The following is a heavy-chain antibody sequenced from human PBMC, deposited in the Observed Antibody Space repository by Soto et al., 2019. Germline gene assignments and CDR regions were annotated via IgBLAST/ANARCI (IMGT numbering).Heavy chain of an antibody. D-gene: IGHD2-2*01. CDR1: GFTFSSYW. CDR3: AKARGSSTPAPGSY. J-gene: IGHJ1*01. V-gene: IGHV3-7*01. CDR2: IKQDGSEK. Sequence: GSLRLSCAASGFTFSSYWMSWVRQAPGKGLEWVANIKQDGSEKCYVDSVKGRLTISRDNAKNSMYLQMNSLRAEDTVVYYCAKARGSSTPAPGSYWGQGTQVTVSS.